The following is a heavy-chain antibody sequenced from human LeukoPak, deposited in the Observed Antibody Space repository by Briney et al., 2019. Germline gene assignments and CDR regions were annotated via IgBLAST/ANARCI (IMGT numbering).Heavy chain of an antibody. Sequence: GGSLRLSCAASGFTFSRYGMNWVRQAPGKGLEWVSYISSSGSTIYYADSVKGRFTISRDNAKNSLYLQMNSLRAEDTAVYYCARAYGSGSYYYYYYYMDVWGKGTTVTISS. J-gene: IGHJ6*03. D-gene: IGHD3-10*01. CDR2: ISSSGSTI. V-gene: IGHV3-48*03. CDR3: ARAYGSGSYYYYYYYMDV. CDR1: GFTFSRYG.